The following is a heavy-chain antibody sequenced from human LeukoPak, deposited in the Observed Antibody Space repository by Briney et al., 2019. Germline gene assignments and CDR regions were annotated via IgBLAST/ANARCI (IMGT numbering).Heavy chain of an antibody. D-gene: IGHD6-13*01. CDR1: GDSTFVTT. V-gene: IGHV4-59*08. CDR2: IYYSGST. CDR3: ARHWETSSWYVDY. J-gene: IGHJ4*02. Sequence: SETLSLTCTVSGDSTFVTTWSCIRTPPGRGLWWIGYIYYSGSTNYNPSLKSRVTISVDTSKNQLSLKLSSVTAADTAVYYCARHWETSSWYVDYWGQGTLVTVSS.